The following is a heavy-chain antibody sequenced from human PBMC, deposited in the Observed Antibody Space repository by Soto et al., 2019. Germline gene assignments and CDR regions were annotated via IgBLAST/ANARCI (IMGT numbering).Heavy chain of an antibody. CDR3: ARSPDAIWYFDY. V-gene: IGHV4-61*01. J-gene: IGHJ4*02. Sequence: SETLSLTCTVSGGSVSSGSYYWSWIRQPPGKGLEWIGYIYYSGSTNYNPSLKSRVTISVDTSKNQFSLKLSSVTAADTAVYYCARSPDAIWYFDYWGQGTLVTVSS. CDR2: IYYSGST. CDR1: GGSVSSGSYY. D-gene: IGHD2-2*02.